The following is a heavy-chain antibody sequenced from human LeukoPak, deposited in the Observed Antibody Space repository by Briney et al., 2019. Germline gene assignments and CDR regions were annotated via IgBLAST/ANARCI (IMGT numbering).Heavy chain of an antibody. CDR1: GITFSSYW. CDR3: ARVIGGIRYFDWYNWFDP. CDR2: INTDGSSS. J-gene: IGHJ5*02. D-gene: IGHD3-9*01. Sequence: GGSLRLSCAASGITFSSYWMHWVRQAPGKGLVWVSRINTDGSSSSYADSVKGRFTISRDNAKNSLYLQMNSLRAEDTAVYYCARVIGGIRYFDWYNWFDPWGQGTLVTVSS. V-gene: IGHV3-74*01.